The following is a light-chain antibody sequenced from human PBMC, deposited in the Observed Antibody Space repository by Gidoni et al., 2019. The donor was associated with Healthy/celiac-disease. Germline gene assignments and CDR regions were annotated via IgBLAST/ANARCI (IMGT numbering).Light chain of an antibody. Sequence: LMTQSPSSLSASVGDRVTITCRASQNISSYLNWYQQKPGKAPKLLIYDASSLQSGVPSRFSGSGSGTDFTLTISSLQPEDIATYYCQQSYSTLLTFGGGTKVEIK. CDR2: DAS. J-gene: IGKJ4*01. CDR3: QQSYSTLLT. CDR1: QNISSY. V-gene: IGKV1-39*01.